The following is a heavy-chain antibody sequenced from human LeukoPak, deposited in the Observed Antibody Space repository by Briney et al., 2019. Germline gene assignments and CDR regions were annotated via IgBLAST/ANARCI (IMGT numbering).Heavy chain of an antibody. Sequence: GGSLRLSWSASGFTFRSYAISGVRQAPGRGLEWVSAISGSGGSTYYADSVKGRFTISRDNSKNTLYLQMNSLRAEDTAVYYCAKAIPAGTDFDYWGQGTLVTVSS. V-gene: IGHV3-23*01. CDR3: AKAIPAGTDFDY. J-gene: IGHJ4*02. CDR1: GFTFRSYA. CDR2: ISGSGGST. D-gene: IGHD6-19*01.